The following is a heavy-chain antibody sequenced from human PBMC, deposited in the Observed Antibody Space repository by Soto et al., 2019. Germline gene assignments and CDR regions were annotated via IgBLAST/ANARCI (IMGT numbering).Heavy chain of an antibody. V-gene: IGHV3-15*01. CDR3: TTDMVVPLAFDV. D-gene: IGHD2-2*01. CDR2: IKRKTDGGTT. Sequence: GGSLRLSCAASGFTFSNAWMSWVRQAPGKGLEWVGRIKRKTDGGTTDYAAPVKGRFTISRDDSKSTLYLQMNSLKTEDTAVYYCTTDMVVPLAFDVWGQGTMVT. CDR1: GFTFSNAW. J-gene: IGHJ3*01.